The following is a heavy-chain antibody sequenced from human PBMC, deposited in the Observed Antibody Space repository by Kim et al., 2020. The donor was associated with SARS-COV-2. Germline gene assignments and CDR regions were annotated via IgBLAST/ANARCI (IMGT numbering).Heavy chain of an antibody. V-gene: IGHV3-74*01. CDR2: DASST. Sequence: DASSTFDADSVKGRFTISRDNAKNTLYLQMNSLRAGDTAVYYCARGDSGPWGQGTLVTVSS. D-gene: IGHD1-26*01. CDR3: ARGDSGP. J-gene: IGHJ5*02.